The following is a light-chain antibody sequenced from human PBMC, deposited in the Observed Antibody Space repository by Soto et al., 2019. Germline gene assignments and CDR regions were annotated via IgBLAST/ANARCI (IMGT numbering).Light chain of an antibody. CDR2: GAS. CDR3: QQYNNWPIT. J-gene: IGKJ5*01. Sequence: EIVLTQSPGTLSLSPGERVALSCRASQSVRSNYLAWYQQKPGQAPRLLIYGASSRATGIPARFSGSGSGTEFTLTISSLQSEDFEVYYCQQYNNWPITFGQGTRLEIK. CDR1: QSVRSN. V-gene: IGKV3D-15*01.